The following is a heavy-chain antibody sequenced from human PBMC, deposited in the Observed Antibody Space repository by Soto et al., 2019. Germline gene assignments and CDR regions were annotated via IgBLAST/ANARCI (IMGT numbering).Heavy chain of an antibody. Sequence: SVTLSLTCTVSGGSISSFYWSWIRQPPGKGLEWIGYIYYSGSTNYNPSLKSRVTISVDTSKNQFSLKLSSVTAADTAVYYCARRCGYDYCAFDIWGQGTMVTLSS. D-gene: IGHD5-12*01. V-gene: IGHV4-59*08. CDR1: GGSISSFY. CDR3: ARRCGYDYCAFDI. CDR2: IYYSGST. J-gene: IGHJ3*02.